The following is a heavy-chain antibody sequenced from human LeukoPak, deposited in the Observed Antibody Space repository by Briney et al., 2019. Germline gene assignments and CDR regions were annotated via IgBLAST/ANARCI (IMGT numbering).Heavy chain of an antibody. CDR2: IFNSGKT. J-gene: IGHJ4*02. CDR1: GGSTSSYY. Sequence: SETLSLTCTVSGGSTSSYYWGWIRQPPGKGLEWIGSIFNSGKTAYSGSLKSRVTISEDTSRNQVSLMLTFLTAAGTAIYYCAGGGQWLAFDSWGQGSLVTVSS. V-gene: IGHV4-59*08. CDR3: AGGGQWLAFDS. D-gene: IGHD6-19*01.